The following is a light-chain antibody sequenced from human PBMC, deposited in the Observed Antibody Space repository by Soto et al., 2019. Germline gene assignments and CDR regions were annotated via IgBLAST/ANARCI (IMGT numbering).Light chain of an antibody. Sequence: QSALTQPRSVSGSPGQSVTISCTGTNSDVGSYKDVSWYQHHPGKVPKLMIYDVSERPSGVPDRFSGSKSGNTASLTISGLQAEDEANYYCCAYADTFYVFGTGTKLTVL. J-gene: IGLJ1*01. CDR3: CAYADTFYV. CDR2: DVS. CDR1: NSDVGSYKD. V-gene: IGLV2-11*01.